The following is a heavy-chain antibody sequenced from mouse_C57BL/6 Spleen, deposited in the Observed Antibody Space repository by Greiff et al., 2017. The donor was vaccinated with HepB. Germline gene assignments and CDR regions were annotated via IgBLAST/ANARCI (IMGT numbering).Heavy chain of an antibody. J-gene: IGHJ2*01. CDR2: INPNNGGT. CDR3: ARLGLRRMDFDY. CDR1: GYTFTDYN. D-gene: IGHD2-4*01. Sequence: VQLQQSGPELVKPGASVKMSCKASGYTFTDYNMHWVKQSHGKSLEWIGYINPNNGGTSYNQKFKGKATLTVNKSSSTAYMELRSLTSEDSAVYYCARLGLRRMDFDYWGQGTTLTVSS. V-gene: IGHV1-22*01.